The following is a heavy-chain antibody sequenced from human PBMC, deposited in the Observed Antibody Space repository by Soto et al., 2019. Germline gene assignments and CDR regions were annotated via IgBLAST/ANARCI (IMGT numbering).Heavy chain of an antibody. CDR3: ARDRKVDCYDTSGYYH. J-gene: IGHJ4*02. CDR1: GYTFTGYY. D-gene: IGHD3-22*01. CDR2: MSAYNGNT. Sequence: GSSVKVSCKASGYTFTGYYVHWVGQAPGQGLEWMGWMSAYNGNTNYAQKLQGGVTMTTNTSTRTAYMELRCLRSDDTAVYYCARDRKVDCYDTSGYYHGGQGTLVTVSS. V-gene: IGHV1-18*04.